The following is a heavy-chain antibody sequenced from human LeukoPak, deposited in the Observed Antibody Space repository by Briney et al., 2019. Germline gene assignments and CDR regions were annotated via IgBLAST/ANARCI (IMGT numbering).Heavy chain of an antibody. CDR1: GFTFSSYA. J-gene: IGHJ5*02. CDR3: AKSMIAANWFDP. CDR2: ISSGGST. Sequence: GGSLRLSCAASGFTFSSYAMSWVRQAPGKGLEWVSSISSGGSTFYADSVKGRFAISRDNSKNTLYLQMNSLKAEDTAVYSCAKSMIAANWFDPWGQGTLVTVSS. D-gene: IGHD3-22*01. V-gene: IGHV3-23*01.